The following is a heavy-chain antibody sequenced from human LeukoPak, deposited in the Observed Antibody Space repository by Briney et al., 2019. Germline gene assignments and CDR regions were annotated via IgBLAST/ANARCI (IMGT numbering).Heavy chain of an antibody. J-gene: IGHJ4*02. Sequence: GESLRLSCAASGFIFNSYWMSWVRQAPGKGLEWVANIKQDGSEKYYVDSVKGRFTISRDNARNSLYLQMNSLRAEDTAVYYCARDYYYDTGGLFDYWGQGTLVTVSS. CDR1: GFIFNSYW. V-gene: IGHV3-7*01. CDR2: IKQDGSEK. D-gene: IGHD3-22*01. CDR3: ARDYYYDTGGLFDY.